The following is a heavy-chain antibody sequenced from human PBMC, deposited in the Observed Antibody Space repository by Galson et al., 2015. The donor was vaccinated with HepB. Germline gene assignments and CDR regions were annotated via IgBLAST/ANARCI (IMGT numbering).Heavy chain of an antibody. D-gene: IGHD6-13*01. V-gene: IGHV3-23*01. J-gene: IGHJ3*02. CDR3: AKTWQQLVLGAFDI. Sequence: SLRLSCAASGFTFTSYAMSWVRQAPGKGLEWVSAISGSGGSTYYADSVKGRFTISRDNSKNTLYLQMNSLRAEDAAVYYCAKTWQQLVLGAFDIWGQGTMVTVSS. CDR1: GFTFTSYA. CDR2: ISGSGGST.